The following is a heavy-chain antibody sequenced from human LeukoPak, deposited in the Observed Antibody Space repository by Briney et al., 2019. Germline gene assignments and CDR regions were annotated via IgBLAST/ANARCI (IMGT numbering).Heavy chain of an antibody. CDR1: GYTFTGYY. CDR2: INPNSGGT. J-gene: IGHJ4*02. Sequence: ASVKVSCKASGYTFTGYYMHWVRQAPGQGLEWMGWINPNSGGTNYAQKFQGWVTMTRDTSISTAYMELSRLRSDDTAVYYCARDSAHGGYHFDYWGQGTLVTVSS. D-gene: IGHD3-22*01. CDR3: ARDSAHGGYHFDY. V-gene: IGHV1-2*04.